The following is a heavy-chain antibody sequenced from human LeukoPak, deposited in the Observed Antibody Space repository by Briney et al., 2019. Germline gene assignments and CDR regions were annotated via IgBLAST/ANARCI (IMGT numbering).Heavy chain of an antibody. V-gene: IGHV3-23*01. CDR1: GFSFSNYG. Sequence: GGSLRLSCAASGFSFSNYGMNWVRQAPGKGLEWVSGITGNGATTYYADSVKGRFTISRDNSRNTVYLQMNSLRAEDTAVYYCASHREWELSTWGQGTLVTVSS. J-gene: IGHJ5*02. CDR2: ITGNGATT. D-gene: IGHD1-26*01. CDR3: ASHREWELST.